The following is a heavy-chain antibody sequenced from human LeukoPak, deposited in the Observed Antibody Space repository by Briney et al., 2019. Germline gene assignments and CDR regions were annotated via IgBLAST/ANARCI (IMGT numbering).Heavy chain of an antibody. CDR3: ARYYDILTGYYSFDY. J-gene: IGHJ4*02. D-gene: IGHD3-9*01. Sequence: GGSLRLSCAASGFTFDDYTMSWVRQAPGKGLEWVSGINWNGGSTGYVDSVKGRFTISRDNAKNSLYLQMNSLRAEDTAVYYCARYYDILTGYYSFDYWGQGTLVTVSS. V-gene: IGHV3-20*04. CDR1: GFTFDDYT. CDR2: INWNGGST.